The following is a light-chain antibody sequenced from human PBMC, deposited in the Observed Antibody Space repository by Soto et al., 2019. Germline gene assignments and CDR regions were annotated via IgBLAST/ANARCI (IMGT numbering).Light chain of an antibody. CDR2: ETS. CDR3: QQNRSNPSN. Sequence: IPLNHTPSSLFRSLRDRGAITFRASQGIDSYLAWYQQRPGKVPQLLIYETSILQSGASSRFSGSGSGTDFTLTISSLQAEDFATYYCQQNRSNPSNFGGGTKVDIK. V-gene: IGKV1-9*01. CDR1: QGIDSY. J-gene: IGKJ4*01.